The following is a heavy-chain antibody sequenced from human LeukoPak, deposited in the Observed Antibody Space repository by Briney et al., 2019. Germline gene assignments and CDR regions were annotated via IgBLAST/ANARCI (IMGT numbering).Heavy chain of an antibody. CDR2: IYYSGST. CDR1: GGSVSSDNYY. V-gene: IGHV4-61*01. CDR3: ARDSSGYDSNYFDY. J-gene: IGHJ4*02. D-gene: IGHD5-12*01. Sequence: SETLSLTCTVSGGSVSSDNYYWSWIRQPPGKGLEWIGYIYYSGSTNYNPSLKSRVTISVDTSKNQFSLKLSSVTAADTAVYYCARDSSGYDSNYFDYWGQGTLVTVSS.